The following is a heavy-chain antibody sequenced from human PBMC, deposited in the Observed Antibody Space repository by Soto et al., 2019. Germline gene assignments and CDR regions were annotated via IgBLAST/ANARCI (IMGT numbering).Heavy chain of an antibody. D-gene: IGHD4-17*01. V-gene: IGHV3-48*03. Sequence: RLSCAASGFTFSSYEMNWVRQAPGKGLEWVSYISSSGSTIYYADSVKGRFTISRDNAKNSLYLQMNSLRAEDTAVYYCAREEEYGDNYYYYGMDVWGQGTTVTVSS. CDR2: ISSSGSTI. J-gene: IGHJ6*02. CDR3: AREEEYGDNYYYYGMDV. CDR1: GFTFSSYE.